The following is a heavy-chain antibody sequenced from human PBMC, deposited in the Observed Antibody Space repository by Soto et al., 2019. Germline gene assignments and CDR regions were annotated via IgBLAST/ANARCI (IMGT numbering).Heavy chain of an antibody. CDR1: GGSISSGGYS. D-gene: IGHD2-15*01. V-gene: IGHV4-30-2*01. J-gene: IGHJ6*02. CDR3: AREGSYKNYNYYGLDV. CDR2: IYHSGST. Sequence: SETLSLTCAVSGGSISSGGYSWSWIRQPPGKGLEWIGYIYHSGSTYYNPSLKSRVTISVDRSKNQFSLKLSSVTAADTAVYYCAREGSYKNYNYYGLDVWGQGTTVTVSS.